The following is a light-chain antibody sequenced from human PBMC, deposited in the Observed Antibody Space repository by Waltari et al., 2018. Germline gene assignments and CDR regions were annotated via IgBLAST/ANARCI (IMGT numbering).Light chain of an antibody. V-gene: IGKV3-15*01. CDR3: QQYNNWSFT. J-gene: IGKJ3*01. CDR1: QSVSSN. CDR2: GAS. Sequence: EIVMTQSPATLSVSPGERATLSCRASQSVSSNLAWYQQKPGQAPRLLIYGASTRATGIPSMFRCSVSWTEFTLTISGLQSEYFAVYYCQQYNNWSFTFGPGTKVDIK.